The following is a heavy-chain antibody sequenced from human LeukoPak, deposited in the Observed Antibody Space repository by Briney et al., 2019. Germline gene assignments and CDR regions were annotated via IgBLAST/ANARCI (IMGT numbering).Heavy chain of an antibody. D-gene: IGHD3-10*01. J-gene: IGHJ5*02. CDR3: ARDVLLWFGSNPGWFDP. CDR1: GYTFTSYG. V-gene: IGHV1-18*01. CDR2: ISAYNGNT. Sequence: GASVKVSCKASGYTFTSYGISWVRQAPGQGLEWMGWISAYNGNTNYAQKLQGRVTMTTDTSTSTAYMELRSLRSDDTAVYYCARDVLLWFGSNPGWFDPWGQGTLVTVSS.